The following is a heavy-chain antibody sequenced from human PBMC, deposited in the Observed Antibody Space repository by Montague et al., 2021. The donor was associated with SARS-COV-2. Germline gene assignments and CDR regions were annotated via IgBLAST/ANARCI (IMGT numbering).Heavy chain of an antibody. J-gene: IGHJ6*02. CDR2: TYHRSKWYN. CDR1: GDSVSSNSAT. D-gene: IGHD1-1*01. CDR3: TSGREGNYNVMDV. Sequence: CAISGDSVSSNSATWNWVRQSPPRGLEWLGRTYHRSKWYNDYAVSVRGRVTINPDTSKNQFSLQLNSVTPEDTAIYYCTSGREGNYNVMDVWGQGTTVTVSS. V-gene: IGHV6-1*01.